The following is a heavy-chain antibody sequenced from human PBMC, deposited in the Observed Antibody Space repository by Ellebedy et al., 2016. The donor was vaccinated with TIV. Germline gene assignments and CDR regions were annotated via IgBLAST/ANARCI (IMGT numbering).Heavy chain of an antibody. CDR3: ARVPNDVVLKLYAGFDS. J-gene: IGHJ4*02. CDR2: ISYSGNT. Sequence: SETLSLTXTVSGGSIRSGAFYWSWIRQPPGKGLEWIAYISYSGNTYYNTSLKSRITVSVDTSKNQFSLKLGSVTAADTAVYYCARVPNDVVLKLYAGFDSWGQGTLVAVS. CDR1: GGSIRSGAFY. V-gene: IGHV4-30-4*01. D-gene: IGHD2-8*01.